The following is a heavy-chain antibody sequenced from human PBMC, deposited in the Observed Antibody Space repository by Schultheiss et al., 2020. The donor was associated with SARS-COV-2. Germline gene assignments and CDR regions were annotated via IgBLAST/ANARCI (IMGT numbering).Heavy chain of an antibody. V-gene: IGHV3-48*03. CDR3: AREKIVSRDYPYYYYYGMDV. Sequence: GGSLRLSCAASGFTFSSYEMNWVRQAPGKGLEWVSYISSSGSTIYYADSVKGRFTISRDNAKNSLYLQMNSLRAEDTAVYYCAREKIVSRDYPYYYYYGMDVWGQGTTVTVSS. D-gene: IGHD4-17*01. J-gene: IGHJ6*02. CDR1: GFTFSSYE. CDR2: ISSSGSTI.